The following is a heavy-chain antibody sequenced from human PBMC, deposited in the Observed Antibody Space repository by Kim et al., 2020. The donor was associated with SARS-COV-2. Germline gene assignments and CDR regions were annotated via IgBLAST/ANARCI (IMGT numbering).Heavy chain of an antibody. CDR1: GYTFTSYG. CDR2: ISAYNGNT. Sequence: ASVKVSCKASGYTFTSYGISWVRQAPGQGLEWMGWISAYNGNTNYAQKLQGRVTMTTDTSTSTAYMELRSLRSDDTAVYYCARSGYCGGDCHIIDYWGQGTLVTVSS. D-gene: IGHD2-21*02. J-gene: IGHJ4*02. V-gene: IGHV1-18*01. CDR3: ARSGYCGGDCHIIDY.